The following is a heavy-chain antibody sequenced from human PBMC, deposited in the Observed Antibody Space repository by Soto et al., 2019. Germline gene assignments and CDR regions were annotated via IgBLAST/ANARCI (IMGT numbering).Heavy chain of an antibody. J-gene: IGHJ4*02. CDR1: DGSSNNYY. CDR2: INHSGST. V-gene: IGHV4-34*01. Sequence: SETLSLTCAVYDGSSNNYYWSWIRQPPGKGLEWIGEINHSGSTNYNASLKSRVTISEDTSKKQFSLELRFVTAADTAVYYCARGGLIRGVLYYWGQGTLVTV. D-gene: IGHD3-10*01. CDR3: ARGGLIRGVLYY.